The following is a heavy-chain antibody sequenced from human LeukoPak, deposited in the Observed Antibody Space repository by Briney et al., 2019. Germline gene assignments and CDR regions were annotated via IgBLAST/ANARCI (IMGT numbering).Heavy chain of an antibody. CDR3: ARDLFSYDSSGYQDY. CDR2: INPSGGST. CDR1: GYTFTSYY. D-gene: IGHD3-22*01. J-gene: IGHJ4*02. V-gene: IGHV1-46*01. Sequence: ASVKVSCKASGYTFTSYYMHWVRQAPGQGPEWMGIINPSGGSTSYAQKFQGRVTMTRDTSTSTAYMELSSLRSEDTAVYYCARDLFSYDSSGYQDYWGQGTLVTVSS.